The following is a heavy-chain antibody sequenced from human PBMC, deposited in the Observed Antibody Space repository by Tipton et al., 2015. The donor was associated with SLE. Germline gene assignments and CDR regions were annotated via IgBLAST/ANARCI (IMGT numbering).Heavy chain of an antibody. Sequence: TLSLTCAVYGGSFSGYYWSWIRQPPGKGLEWIGEINHSGSTNYNPSLKSRVTISVDTSKNQFSLKLSSVTAADTAVYYCARRAGERSFDYWGQGTLVTVSS. J-gene: IGHJ4*02. CDR3: ARRAGERSFDY. V-gene: IGHV4-34*01. CDR1: GGSFSGYY. CDR2: INHSGST. D-gene: IGHD3-10*01.